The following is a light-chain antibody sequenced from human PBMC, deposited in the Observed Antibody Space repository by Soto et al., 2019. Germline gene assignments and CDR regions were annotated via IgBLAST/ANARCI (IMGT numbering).Light chain of an antibody. Sequence: DIQMTQSPSTLSASVGDRVIITCRASQNIERWQAWYQQKPGKAPQLLLYDVSSLQRGVPSRFSGSGSATEFILTISDLQPDDFATYYCQQYQSDTWTFGQGTKVEVK. CDR1: QNIERW. CDR2: DVS. V-gene: IGKV1-5*01. J-gene: IGKJ1*01. CDR3: QQYQSDTWT.